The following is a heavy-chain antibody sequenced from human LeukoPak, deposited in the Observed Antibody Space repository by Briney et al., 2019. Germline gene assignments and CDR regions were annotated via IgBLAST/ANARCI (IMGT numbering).Heavy chain of an antibody. CDR3: ARGWGMFDY. V-gene: IGHV3-53*01. Sequence: GGSLRLSCAASGVSVSNDYISWVRQAPGKGLEWVSVIYSGGNTYYADSVKGRFTISRDNSKNTVYLQMNTVRAEDTAVYYCARGWGMFDYFCLGTLVTVSS. D-gene: IGHD7-27*01. CDR1: GVSVSNDY. J-gene: IGHJ4*02. CDR2: IYSGGNT.